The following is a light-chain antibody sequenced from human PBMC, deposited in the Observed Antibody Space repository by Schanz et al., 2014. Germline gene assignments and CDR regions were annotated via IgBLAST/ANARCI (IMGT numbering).Light chain of an antibody. V-gene: IGLV2-8*01. CDR1: SSDVGGYNY. Sequence: QSALTQPPSASGSPGQSVTFSCTGTSSDVGGYNYVSWYQQHPGKAPKLMIYDVSNRPSGVSNRFSGSNSGNTASLTISGLQAEDEADYYCSSNGGVNIYVFGTGTKLTVL. CDR2: DVS. CDR3: SSNGGVNIYV. J-gene: IGLJ1*01.